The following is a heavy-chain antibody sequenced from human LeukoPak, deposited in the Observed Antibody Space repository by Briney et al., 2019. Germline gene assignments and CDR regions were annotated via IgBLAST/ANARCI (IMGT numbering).Heavy chain of an antibody. Sequence: ASVKVSCKASGGTFSSYAISWVRQAPGQGLEWMGGIIPIFGTANYAQKFQGRVTITTDESTSTAYMELSSLRSEDTAVYYCARLMHSSLDYYYYMDVWGKGTTVTVSS. CDR1: GGTFSSYA. J-gene: IGHJ6*03. CDR3: ARLMHSSLDYYYYMDV. CDR2: IIPIFGTA. V-gene: IGHV1-69*05. D-gene: IGHD6-6*01.